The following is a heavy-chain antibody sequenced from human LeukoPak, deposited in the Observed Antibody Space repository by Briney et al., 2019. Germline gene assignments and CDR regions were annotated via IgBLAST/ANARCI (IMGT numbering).Heavy chain of an antibody. CDR2: IYPGDSDT. J-gene: IGHJ3*02. CDR3: ARLLGMEVMVTLAFDM. Sequence: GESLKISCKDSGYRFTSYWIGWVRQMPGKSLEWMGIIYPGDSDTRYSPSFQGQVTISADKSISTAYLQWSSLKASDSAMYYCARLLGMEVMVTLAFDMWGKGTMVTVSS. D-gene: IGHD5-18*01. V-gene: IGHV5-51*01. CDR1: GYRFTSYW.